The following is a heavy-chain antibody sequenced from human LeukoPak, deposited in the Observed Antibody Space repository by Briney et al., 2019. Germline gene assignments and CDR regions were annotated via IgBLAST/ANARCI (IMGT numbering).Heavy chain of an antibody. CDR3: AKGHYGGGFYYYFDY. CDR2: IAGSGGNT. D-gene: IGHD2-21*01. Sequence: GGSLRLSCAASGFTFSTYGMSWVRQAPGKGLEWVSAIAGSGGNTNYADSVKGRFTISRDNSKNTLYLQMNSLRAEDTAVYYCAKGHYGGGFYYYFDYWGQGTLSPSPQ. V-gene: IGHV3-23*01. CDR1: GFTFSTYG. J-gene: IGHJ4*02.